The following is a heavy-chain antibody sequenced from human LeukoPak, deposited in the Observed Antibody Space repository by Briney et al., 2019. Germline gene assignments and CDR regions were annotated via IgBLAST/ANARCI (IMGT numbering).Heavy chain of an antibody. D-gene: IGHD3-22*01. Sequence: SQTLSLTCTVSGGSISSGSYYWSWIRQPAGKGLEWIGRIYTSGSTNYNPSLKSRCTISVDTSKNQFSLKLSSVTAADTAVYYCARVPRGGYSVTVDYWGQGTLVTVSS. CDR1: GGSISSGSYY. V-gene: IGHV4-61*02. J-gene: IGHJ4*02. CDR3: ARVPRGGYSVTVDY. CDR2: IYTSGST.